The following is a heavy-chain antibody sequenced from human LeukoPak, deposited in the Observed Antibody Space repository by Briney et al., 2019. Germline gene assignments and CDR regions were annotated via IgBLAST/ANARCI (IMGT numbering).Heavy chain of an antibody. D-gene: IGHD6-13*01. CDR1: GFTFTSFA. V-gene: IGHV3-23*01. CDR2: ISSSGGST. CDR3: ARLGSGSSDY. J-gene: IGHJ4*02. Sequence: GGSLRLSCAASGFTFTSFAMSWVRQAPGKGLEWVSAISSSGGSTSYADSVKGRFTISRDDSKNTLYLQMSSLRAEDTAVYYCARLGSGSSDYWGQGTLVTVPS.